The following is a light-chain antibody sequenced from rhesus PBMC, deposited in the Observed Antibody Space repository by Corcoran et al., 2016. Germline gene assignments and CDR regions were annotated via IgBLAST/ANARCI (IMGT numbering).Light chain of an antibody. CDR1: QSGSSN. CDR2: DAS. V-gene: IGKV3-35*01. CDR3: LQESSWPLT. Sequence: EIVMTQSPATLSVSPGERATLSCRASQSGSSNLAWYQQKPGQAPRLLIYDASNRATGIPDRFSGSGSWTDFTLTISSLVPEDVGVYYCLQESSWPLTFGGGTNVEIK. J-gene: IGKJ4*01.